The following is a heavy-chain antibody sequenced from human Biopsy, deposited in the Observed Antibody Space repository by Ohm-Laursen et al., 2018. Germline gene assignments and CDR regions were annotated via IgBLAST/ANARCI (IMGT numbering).Heavy chain of an antibody. V-gene: IGHV1-18*01. CDR1: RYTFSRYG. CDR3: ARAFGGAYYSYAFDL. CDR2: ITADNT. Sequence: ASVKVSCKASRYTFSRYGITWVRQAPGQGLEWMGWITADNTNSAQKFQGRLTMTTDISTSTAYMDLKGLRSDDTAIYYCARAFGGAYYSYAFDLWGQGTLVTVSS. J-gene: IGHJ3*01. D-gene: IGHD2-21*02.